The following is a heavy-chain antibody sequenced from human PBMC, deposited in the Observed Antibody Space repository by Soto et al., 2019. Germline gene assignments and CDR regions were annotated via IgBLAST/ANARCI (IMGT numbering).Heavy chain of an antibody. Sequence: GGSLRLSCAASGFTFSSYAMSWVRQAPGKGLEWVSAISGSGGSTYYADCVKGRFTISRDNSKNTLYLQMNSLRAEDTAVYYCAKAFRTPDYSSSWYRFDYWGQGTLVTVSS. CDR2: ISGSGGST. CDR1: GFTFSSYA. V-gene: IGHV3-23*01. J-gene: IGHJ4*02. D-gene: IGHD6-13*01. CDR3: AKAFRTPDYSSSWYRFDY.